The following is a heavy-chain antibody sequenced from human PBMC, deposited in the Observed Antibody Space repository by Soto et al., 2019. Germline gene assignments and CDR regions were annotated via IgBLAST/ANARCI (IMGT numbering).Heavy chain of an antibody. D-gene: IGHD1-1*01. V-gene: IGHV3-23*01. CDR3: AKNVLSNSPSAIDS. CDR2: ISGNGRNT. J-gene: IGHJ4*02. CDR1: GFSFSNSG. Sequence: EVQLLESGGGLAQPGGSLRLSCVTSGFSFSNSGMSWVRQAPGKGLDWVSGISGNGRNTYYTDSVKGRFLVSRDNSGNTLFLQMNSLRAEDTAIYFCAKNVLSNSPSAIDSWGQGTLVTVSS.